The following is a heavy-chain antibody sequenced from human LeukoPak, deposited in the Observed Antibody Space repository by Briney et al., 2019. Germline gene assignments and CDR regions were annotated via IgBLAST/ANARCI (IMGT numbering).Heavy chain of an antibody. CDR3: TRAMVRGGDIDY. CDR1: GFPSGDYA. J-gene: IGHJ4*02. V-gene: IGHV3-49*04. Sequence: GGSLRLSCTASGFPSGDYAMTWVRQAPGKGLEWVGFIRSKAYAGTTEYAASVKGRFTISRDDSKSIAYLQMNSLKTEDTAVYYCTRAMVRGGDIDYWGQGTLVTVSS. CDR2: IRSKAYAGTT. D-gene: IGHD3-10*01.